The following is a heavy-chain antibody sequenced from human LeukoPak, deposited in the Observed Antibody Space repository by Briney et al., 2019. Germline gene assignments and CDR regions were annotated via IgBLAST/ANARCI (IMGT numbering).Heavy chain of an antibody. D-gene: IGHD5-18*01. V-gene: IGHV3-23*01. CDR1: GFTFSSYA. J-gene: IGHJ4*02. CDR3: AKASSYDPLLTHYFDY. CDR2: ISGSGGST. Sequence: PGGSLRLSCAASGFTFSSYAMSWVRQAPGKGMEWVSAISGSGGSTYYADSVKGRFTISRDNSKNTLYLQMNSLRAEDTAVYYCAKASSYDPLLTHYFDYWGQGTLVTVSS.